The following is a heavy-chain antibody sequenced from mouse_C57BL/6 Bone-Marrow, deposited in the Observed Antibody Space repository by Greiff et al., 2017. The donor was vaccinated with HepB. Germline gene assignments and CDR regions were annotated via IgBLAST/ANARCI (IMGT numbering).Heavy chain of an antibody. Sequence: DVKLVESGGGLVQPGGSMKLSCVASGFTFSNYWMNWVRQSPEKGLEWVAQIRLKSDNYATHYAESVKGRFTISRDDSKSSVYLQMNNLRAEDTGVYYCTGVVVSHYFDYWGQGTTLTVSS. J-gene: IGHJ2*01. V-gene: IGHV6-3*01. CDR3: TGVVVSHYFDY. CDR2: IRLKSDNYAT. D-gene: IGHD1-1*01. CDR1: GFTFSNYW.